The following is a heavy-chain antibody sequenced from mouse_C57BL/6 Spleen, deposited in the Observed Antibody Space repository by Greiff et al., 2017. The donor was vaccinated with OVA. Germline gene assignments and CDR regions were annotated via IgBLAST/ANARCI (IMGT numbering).Heavy chain of an antibody. Sequence: VQLVESGAELVRPGASVTLSCKASGYTFTDYEMHWVKQTPVHGLEWIGAIDPETGGTAYNQKVKGKGRLNADTSSSTAYMELRSVTSVDSAVYYCTRPSLFAYWGQGTLVTVSA. V-gene: IGHV1-15*01. CDR3: TRPSLFAY. CDR1: GYTFTDYE. J-gene: IGHJ3*01. D-gene: IGHD6-1*01. CDR2: IDPETGGT.